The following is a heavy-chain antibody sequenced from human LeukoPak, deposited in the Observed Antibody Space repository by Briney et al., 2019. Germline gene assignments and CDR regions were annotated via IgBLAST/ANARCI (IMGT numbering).Heavy chain of an antibody. V-gene: IGHV4-39*07. CDR2: IFYSGST. CDR1: GGSISTSSYY. J-gene: IGHJ5*02. CDR3: ARGLLHYYGSGSYFDA. Sequence: PSETLSLTCTVSGGSISTSSYYWGWVRQPPGKGLEWIGNIFYSGSTYYSPSLKSRVTISVDTSKNQFSLKLSSVTAADTAVYYCARGLLHYYGSGSYFDAWGQGTLVTVSS. D-gene: IGHD3-10*01.